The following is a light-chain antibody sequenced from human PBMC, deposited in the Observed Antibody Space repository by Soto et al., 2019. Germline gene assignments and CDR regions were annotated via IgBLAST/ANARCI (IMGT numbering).Light chain of an antibody. CDR1: SSNIGSGCA. CDR2: TTN. V-gene: IGLV1-44*01. J-gene: IGLJ1*01. CDR3: AAWDDSLNGHV. Sequence: QSVLTQPPSVSGAPGLRVTISCTGSSSNIGSGCAVHWYQQLPGAGPKLLISTTNKRPSGVPDRFSGSKSGTSASLAISGLQSEDEADYYCAAWDDSLNGHVFGTGTKVTVL.